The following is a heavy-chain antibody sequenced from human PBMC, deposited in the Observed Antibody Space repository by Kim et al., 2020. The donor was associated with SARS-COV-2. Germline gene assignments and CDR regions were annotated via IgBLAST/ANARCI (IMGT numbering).Heavy chain of an antibody. V-gene: IGHV4-59*01. CDR1: GGSISSYY. J-gene: IGHJ4*02. D-gene: IGHD1-1*01. CDR2: IYYSGST. Sequence: SETLSLTCTVSGGSISSYYWSWIRQPPGKGLEWIGYIYYSGSTNYNPSLKSRVTISVDTSKNQFSLKLSSVTAADTAVYYCARLEGGYYFDYWGQGTLVT. CDR3: ARLEGGYYFDY.